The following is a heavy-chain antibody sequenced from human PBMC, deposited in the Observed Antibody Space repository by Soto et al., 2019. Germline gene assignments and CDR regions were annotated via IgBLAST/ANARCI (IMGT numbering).Heavy chain of an antibody. D-gene: IGHD1-1*01. CDR2: ISRSSSTI. Sequence: EVQLVESGGGLVQPGGSLRLSCVASGFTISRYSMNWVRQAPGKGLVWVSYISRSSSTIYYADSVMGRFTISRDNAENSLYLQRNSLRAEDTAVYYCARDLAGGTPDYWGQGTRVTFSS. CDR1: GFTISRYS. J-gene: IGHJ4*02. V-gene: IGHV3-48*01. CDR3: ARDLAGGTPDY.